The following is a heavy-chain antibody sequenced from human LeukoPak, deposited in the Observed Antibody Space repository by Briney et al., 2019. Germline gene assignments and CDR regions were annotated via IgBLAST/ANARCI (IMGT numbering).Heavy chain of an antibody. CDR2: INWNGGST. CDR1: GFTFDDYA. CDR3: ARAGIAAAGINYYNYFMDV. Sequence: GGSLRLSCAVSGFTFDDYAMHWVRQVPGKGLEWVSGINWNGGSTAYADSVKGRFTISRDNGKNILYLRMNSLRAEDTALYHCARAGIAAAGINYYNYFMDVWGKGTTVTISS. J-gene: IGHJ6*03. D-gene: IGHD6-13*01. V-gene: IGHV3-20*01.